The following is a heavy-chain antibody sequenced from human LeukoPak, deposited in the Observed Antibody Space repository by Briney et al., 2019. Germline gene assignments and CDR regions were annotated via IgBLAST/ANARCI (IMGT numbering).Heavy chain of an antibody. CDR3: AKVPGTGGDHDY. CDR2: ISYDGSNK. Sequence: QPGGSLRLSCAASGFTFSSYGMHWVRQAPGKGLEWVAVISYDGSNKYYADSVKGRFIISRDTSKNTLYLQMNSLRPEDTAMYYCAKVPGTGGDHDYWGQGTLVTVSS. D-gene: IGHD2-21*01. CDR1: GFTFSSYG. V-gene: IGHV3-30*18. J-gene: IGHJ4*02.